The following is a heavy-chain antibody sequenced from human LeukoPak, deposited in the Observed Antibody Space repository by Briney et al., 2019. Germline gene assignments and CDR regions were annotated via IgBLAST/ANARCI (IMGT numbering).Heavy chain of an antibody. V-gene: IGHV4-59*08. CDR2: IYYSGST. CDR1: GGSISSYY. CDR3: ARQYDYGDYVQLIDY. Sequence: SETLSLTCTVSGGSISSYYWSWIRQPPGKGLEWIGYIYYSGSTYYNPSLKSRVTISVDTSKNRFSLKLSSVTAADTAVYYCARQYDYGDYVQLIDYWGQGTLVTVSS. J-gene: IGHJ4*02. D-gene: IGHD4-17*01.